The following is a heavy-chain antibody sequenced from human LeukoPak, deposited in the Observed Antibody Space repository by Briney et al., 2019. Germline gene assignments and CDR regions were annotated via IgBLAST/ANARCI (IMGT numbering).Heavy chain of an antibody. CDR1: GGSISSYS. V-gene: IGHV4-59*08. J-gene: IGHJ4*02. CDR2: IYYSGGT. D-gene: IGHD3-10*01. Sequence: PSETLSLTCTVSGGSISSYSWNWIRQPPGKGLEWIGYIYYSGGTKYNPSLKSRVTISVDTSKNQFSLRLSSVTAADTAVYYCARRGDGFDYWGQGTLVTVSS. CDR3: ARRGDGFDY.